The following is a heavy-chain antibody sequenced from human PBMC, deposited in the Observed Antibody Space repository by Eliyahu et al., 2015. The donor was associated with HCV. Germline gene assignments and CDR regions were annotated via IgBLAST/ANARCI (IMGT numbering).Heavy chain of an antibody. Sequence: EXQLVQSGAEVKKPGESLKISXKGXGYTFIRYWIGWVRQKPGKGLELMGIIYPDDSDTRYSPSFQGQVTFSADKSINTVYLQWSSLKPSDTAIYYCVRHNPSSTWQGWFDPWGQGTLVSVSS. CDR3: VRHNPSSTWQGWFDP. CDR1: GYTFIRYW. V-gene: IGHV5-51*01. J-gene: IGHJ5*02. D-gene: IGHD6-13*01. CDR2: IYPDDSDT.